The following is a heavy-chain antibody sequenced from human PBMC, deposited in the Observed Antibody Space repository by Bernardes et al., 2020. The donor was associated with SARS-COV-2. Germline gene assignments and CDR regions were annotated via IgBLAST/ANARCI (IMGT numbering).Heavy chain of an antibody. CDR2: IYYSGTT. J-gene: IGHJ4*02. D-gene: IGHD1-7*01. CDR1: GVSMSIISYY. CDR3: ASSPYNWNYHFDY. Sequence: SETLSLTCTVSGVSMSIISYYWGWVLQSPGKGLEWIGTIYYSGTTYYNPSLKSRVTLSVAPSKNQFSLRLKSVTAADTAVYYCASSPYNWNYHFDYWGQGTLVTVSS. V-gene: IGHV4-39*01.